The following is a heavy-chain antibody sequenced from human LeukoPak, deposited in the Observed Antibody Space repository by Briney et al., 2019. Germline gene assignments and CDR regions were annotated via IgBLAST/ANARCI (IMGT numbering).Heavy chain of an antibody. J-gene: IGHJ4*02. CDR1: GFTFSSYA. D-gene: IGHD1-26*01. CDR2: ISGTGGRT. V-gene: IGHV3-23*01. Sequence: GGSLRLSCAASGFTFSSYAMTWVRQAPGKGLEWVSSISGTGGRTYYADSVKGRFTISRDNSKNTLYLQMNSLRAEDAAVYYCAKTPGEWELVPFDYWGQGTLVTVSS. CDR3: AKTPGEWELVPFDY.